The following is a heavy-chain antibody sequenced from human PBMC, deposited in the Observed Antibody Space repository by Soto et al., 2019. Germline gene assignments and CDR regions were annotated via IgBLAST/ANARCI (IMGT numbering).Heavy chain of an antibody. CDR1: GGTFSSYA. CDR3: ARGTITRGGTPPGYYYGMDV. Sequence: GASVKVSCKASGGTFSSYASSWVRQAPGQGLEWMGGIIPIFGTANYAQKFQGRVTITADESTSTAYMELSSLRSEDTAVYYCARGTITRGGTPPGYYYGMDVWGQGTTGTGSS. J-gene: IGHJ6*02. CDR2: IIPIFGTA. V-gene: IGHV1-69*13. D-gene: IGHD1-26*01.